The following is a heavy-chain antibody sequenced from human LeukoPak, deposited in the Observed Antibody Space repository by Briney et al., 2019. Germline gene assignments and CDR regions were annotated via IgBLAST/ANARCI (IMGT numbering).Heavy chain of an antibody. J-gene: IGHJ4*02. D-gene: IGHD1-26*01. CDR2: IWYDGSNK. Sequence: GGSLRLSCAASGFTFSSYGMHWVRQAPGKGLEWVAVIWYDGSNKYYADSVKGRFTISRDNSKNTLYLQMNSLRAEDTAVYYCAKDRKRVGAKYYSDYWGQGTLVTVSS. V-gene: IGHV3-33*06. CDR3: AKDRKRVGAKYYSDY. CDR1: GFTFSSYG.